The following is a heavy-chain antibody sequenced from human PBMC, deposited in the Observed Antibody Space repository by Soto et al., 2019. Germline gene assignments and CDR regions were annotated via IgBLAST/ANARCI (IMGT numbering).Heavy chain of an antibody. CDR3: AKQQAAGLYYYYYGMDV. D-gene: IGHD2-15*01. J-gene: IGHJ6*02. Sequence: LRLSCAASGFTFSSYGMHWVRQAPGKGLEWVAVISYDGSNKYYADSVKGRFTISRDNSKNTLYLQMNSLRAEDTAVYYCAKQQAAGLYYYYYGMDVWGQGTTVTVSS. CDR2: ISYDGSNK. V-gene: IGHV3-30*18. CDR1: GFTFSSYG.